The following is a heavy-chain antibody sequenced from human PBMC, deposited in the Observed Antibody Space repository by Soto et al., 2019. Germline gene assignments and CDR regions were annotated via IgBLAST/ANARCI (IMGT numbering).Heavy chain of an antibody. D-gene: IGHD6-13*01. CDR1: GGSVSSGSYY. J-gene: IGHJ5*02. Sequence: QVQLQESGPGLVKPSETLSLTCTVSGGSVSSGSYYWSWIRQPPGKGLEWIGYIYYSGSTNYNPSLKSRVTISVDTSKNQFSLKLSSVTAADTAVYYCARFIAAAGTNWFDPWGQGTLVTVSS. CDR3: ARFIAAAGTNWFDP. V-gene: IGHV4-61*01. CDR2: IYYSGST.